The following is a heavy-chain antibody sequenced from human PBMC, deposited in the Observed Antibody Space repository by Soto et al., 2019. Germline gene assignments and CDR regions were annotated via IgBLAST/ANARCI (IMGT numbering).Heavy chain of an antibody. J-gene: IGHJ4*02. D-gene: IGHD4-4*01. CDR2: ITDDGGNK. CDR1: GFTFSSYG. CDR3: AKDTLSRTTVTTETDY. V-gene: IGHV3-30*18. Sequence: QVQLVESGGGVVQPGRSLRLSCAASGFTFSSYGMHWVRQAPGKGLEWVAVITDDGGNKYYADSMKGRFTISRDNSKNTLYLPMNTLRAEDTAVYYCAKDTLSRTTVTTETDYWGQGTLVTVSS.